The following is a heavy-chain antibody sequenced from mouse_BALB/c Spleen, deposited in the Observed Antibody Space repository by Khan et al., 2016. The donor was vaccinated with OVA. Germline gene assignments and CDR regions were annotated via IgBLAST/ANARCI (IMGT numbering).Heavy chain of an antibody. V-gene: IGHV5-6-5*01. CDR1: GFTFSNYA. CDR3: ARDYWFVY. Sequence: EVELVESGGGLVKPGGSLKVSCAASGFTFSNYAMSWVRQTPEKRLEWVASISSGGSTYYPDSVKGRFSIYSDNARNILYLQMSSLRSEDTAMYYCARDYWFVYWGQGTLVTVSA. CDR2: ISSGGST. J-gene: IGHJ3*01.